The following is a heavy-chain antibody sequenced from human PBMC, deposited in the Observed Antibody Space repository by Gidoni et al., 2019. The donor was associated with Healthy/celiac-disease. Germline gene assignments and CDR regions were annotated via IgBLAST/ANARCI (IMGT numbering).Heavy chain of an antibody. Sequence: QVQLVESGGCVVQPGRSLRLSCAASGFTFSSYAMHWVRQAPGKGLEWVAVISYDGSNKYYADSVKGRFTISRDNSKTTLYLQMNSLRAEDTAVYYCARSRGLPKDYWGQGTLVTVSS. CDR1: GFTFSSYA. J-gene: IGHJ4*02. V-gene: IGHV3-30-3*01. CDR2: ISYDGSNK. D-gene: IGHD2-15*01. CDR3: ARSRGLPKDY.